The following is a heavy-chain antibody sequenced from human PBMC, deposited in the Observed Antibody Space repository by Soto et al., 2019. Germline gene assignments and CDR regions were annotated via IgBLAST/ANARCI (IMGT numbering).Heavy chain of an antibody. Sequence: PSETLSLTCTVSGAYISSGGYYYSWIRQHPGKGLEWIGYIYYSGITNYNPSLKSRVTISVDMSKNQFSLKLSSVTVADTALYYCARDSPGPLAPYGMDVWGPGTTVTVSS. J-gene: IGHJ6*02. D-gene: IGHD2-8*02. V-gene: IGHV4-31*03. CDR3: ARDSPGPLAPYGMDV. CDR2: IYYSGIT. CDR1: GAYISSGGYY.